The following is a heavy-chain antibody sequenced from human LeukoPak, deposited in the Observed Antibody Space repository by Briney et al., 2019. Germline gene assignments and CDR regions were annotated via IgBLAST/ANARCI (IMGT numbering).Heavy chain of an antibody. CDR1: GGSISSSSYY. D-gene: IGHD3-3*01. CDR3: ATGDISGYYPFDY. Sequence: PSETLSLTCTVSGGSISSSSYYWGWIRQPPGKGLEWIGSIYYSGSTYYNPSLKSRVTISVDTSKNQFSLKLSSVTAADTAVYYCATGDISGYYPFDYWGQGTLVTVSS. CDR2: IYYSGST. J-gene: IGHJ4*02. V-gene: IGHV4-39*07.